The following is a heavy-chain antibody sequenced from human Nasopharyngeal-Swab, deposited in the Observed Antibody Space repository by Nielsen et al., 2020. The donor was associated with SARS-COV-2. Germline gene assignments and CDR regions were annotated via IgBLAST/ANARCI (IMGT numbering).Heavy chain of an antibody. CDR2: IATDTGNP. D-gene: IGHD7-27*01. V-gene: IGHV7-4-1*02. CDR3: AREGPTWGSRDY. CDR1: GGTFSKYA. J-gene: IGHJ4*02. Sequence: ASVKVSCKVSGGTFSKYAISWVRQAPGHGLEWMGWIATDTGNPTYAQGFTGRFVFSLDTSVTTSYLQISGLKAEDTAVYYCAREGPTWGSRDYWGQGTLVTVSS.